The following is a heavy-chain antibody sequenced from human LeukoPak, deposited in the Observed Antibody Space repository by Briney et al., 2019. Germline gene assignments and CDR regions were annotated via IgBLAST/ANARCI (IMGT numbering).Heavy chain of an antibody. D-gene: IGHD3-9*01. Sequence: PGASLRLSRAASGFTFSNYAMSWVRQAPGKGLEWVSAITGSGGNTYYADSVKGRFTISRDNSKNTVFLQMNSLRAEDTAVYYCAKWGDYDVLTGYYVSDYWGQGTLATVSS. J-gene: IGHJ4*02. V-gene: IGHV3-23*01. CDR2: ITGSGGNT. CDR1: GFTFSNYA. CDR3: AKWGDYDVLTGYYVSDY.